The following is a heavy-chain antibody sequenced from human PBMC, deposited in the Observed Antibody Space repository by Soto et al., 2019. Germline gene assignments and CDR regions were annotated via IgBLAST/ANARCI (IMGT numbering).Heavy chain of an antibody. J-gene: IGHJ6*02. CDR1: GFTFGDYA. V-gene: IGHV3-49*03. Sequence: GGSLRLSCTASGFTFGDYAMSWFRQAPGKGLEWVGFIRSKAYGGTTEYAASVKGRFTISRDDSKSIAYLQMNSLKTEDTAVYYCTRDVYYILTGDPHSYYYHGMDVWGQGTTLTVS. D-gene: IGHD3-9*01. CDR2: IRSKAYGGTT. CDR3: TRDVYYILTGDPHSYYYHGMDV.